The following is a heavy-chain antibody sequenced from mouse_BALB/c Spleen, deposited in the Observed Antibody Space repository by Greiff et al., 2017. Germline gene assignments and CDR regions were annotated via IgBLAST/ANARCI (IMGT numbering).Heavy chain of an antibody. J-gene: IGHJ4*01. Sequence: EVKVEESGGGLVKPGGSLKLSCAASGFTFSSYTMSWVRQTPEKRLEWVATISSGGSYTYYPDSVKGRFTISRDNAKNTLYLQMSSLKSEDTAMYYCTRDPYGAMDYWGQGTSVTVSS. CDR2: ISSGGSYT. CDR3: TRDPYGAMDY. CDR1: GFTFSSYT. D-gene: IGHD1-1*01. V-gene: IGHV5-6-4*01.